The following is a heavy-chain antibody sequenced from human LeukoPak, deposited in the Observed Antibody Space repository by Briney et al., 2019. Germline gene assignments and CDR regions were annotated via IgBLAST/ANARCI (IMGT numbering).Heavy chain of an antibody. CDR2: INPSGGST. V-gene: IGHV1-46*01. Sequence: ASVKVSCKASGYTFTGYYMHWVRQAPGQGLEWMGIINPSGGSTSYAQKFQGRVTMTRDTSTSTVYMELSSLRSEDTAVYYCARDRGIVVVPAAIQETNWFDPWAREPWSPSPQ. J-gene: IGHJ5*02. D-gene: IGHD2-2*02. CDR3: ARDRGIVVVPAAIQETNWFDP. CDR1: GYTFTGYY.